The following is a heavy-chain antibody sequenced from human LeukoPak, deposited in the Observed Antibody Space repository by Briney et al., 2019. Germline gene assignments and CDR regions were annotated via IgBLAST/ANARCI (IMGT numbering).Heavy chain of an antibody. CDR3: ARDGDAFDI. V-gene: IGHV4-39*07. CDR2: IYYSGST. Sequence: SETLSLTCTVSGGSISSSSYYWGWIRQPPGKGLGWIGSIYYSGSTYYNPSLKSRVTITVDRSKNQFSLKLSSVTAADTAVYYCARDGDAFDIWGQGTMVTVSS. CDR1: GGSISSSSYY. J-gene: IGHJ3*02.